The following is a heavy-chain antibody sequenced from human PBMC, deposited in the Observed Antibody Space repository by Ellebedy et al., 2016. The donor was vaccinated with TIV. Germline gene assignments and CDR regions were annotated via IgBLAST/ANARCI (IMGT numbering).Heavy chain of an antibody. V-gene: IGHV1-3*01. D-gene: IGHD5-24*01. CDR1: GYTFSNYA. CDR2: INAGTANT. CDR3: ARWGSYAYNFHSDAFDI. Sequence: AASVKVSCKASGYTFSNYAIHWVRQAPGQRLEWMGWINAGTANTKYSQKFQGRVTITTDTSASTAYMELSSLTSEDTVVYYCARWGSYAYNFHSDAFDIWGQGTMVTVSS. J-gene: IGHJ3*02.